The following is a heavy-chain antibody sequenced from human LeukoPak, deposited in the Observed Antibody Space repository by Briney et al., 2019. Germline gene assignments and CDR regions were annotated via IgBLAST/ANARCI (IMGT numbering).Heavy chain of an antibody. Sequence: GGSLRLSCAASGFTFSSYSMNWVRQAPGKGLEWVSYISSSSSTIYYADSVKGRFTISRDNAENSLYLQMNSLRDEDTAVYYCARVSKLPGYSSSWYWFDPWGQGTLVTVSS. CDR1: GFTFSSYS. V-gene: IGHV3-48*02. J-gene: IGHJ5*02. CDR3: ARVSKLPGYSSSWYWFDP. CDR2: ISSSSSTI. D-gene: IGHD6-13*01.